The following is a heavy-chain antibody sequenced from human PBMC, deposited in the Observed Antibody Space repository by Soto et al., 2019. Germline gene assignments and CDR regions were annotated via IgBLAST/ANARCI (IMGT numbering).Heavy chain of an antibody. Sequence: QVQLQASGPGLVKPSETLSLTCTVSGGSISSYYWSWIRQPPGKGLEWIGYIYYSGSTNYNPSLKSRVTISVDTAKTQLSLKLSSVTAADTAVYYCARVTYCSGGSCPGGWFDPWVQGTLVTVSS. CDR1: GGSISSYY. J-gene: IGHJ5*02. V-gene: IGHV4-59*01. D-gene: IGHD2-15*01. CDR3: ARVTYCSGGSCPGGWFDP. CDR2: IYYSGST.